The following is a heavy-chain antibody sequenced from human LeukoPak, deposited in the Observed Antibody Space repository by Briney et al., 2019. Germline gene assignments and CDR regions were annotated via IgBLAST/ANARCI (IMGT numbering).Heavy chain of an antibody. Sequence: PGGSLRLSCAASGFTFSSYAMHWVRQAPGKGLEWVAVISYDGSNKYYADSVKGRFTISRDNSKNTLYLQMNSLRAEDTAVYYCAKVGATFYYWGQGTLVTVSS. D-gene: IGHD1-26*01. CDR2: ISYDGSNK. CDR1: GFTFSSYA. J-gene: IGHJ4*02. V-gene: IGHV3-30-3*01. CDR3: AKVGATFYY.